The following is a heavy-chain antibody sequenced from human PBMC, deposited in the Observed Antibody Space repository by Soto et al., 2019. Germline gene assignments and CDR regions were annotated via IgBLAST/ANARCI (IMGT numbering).Heavy chain of an antibody. CDR2: LNAGNGNT. Sequence: QVQLVQSGAEVKKPGASVKVSCKASGYTFTSYAMHWVRQAPGQRLEWMGWLNAGNGNTKYSQKFQGRVTITRDTSASTAYMDLSSLRSEDTAVYYCSRDNCRGGSYPIYYYYYGMDVWGQGTTVTVSS. V-gene: IGHV1-3*01. D-gene: IGHD2-15*01. CDR1: GYTFTSYA. J-gene: IGHJ6*01. CDR3: SRDNCRGGSYPIYYYYYGMDV.